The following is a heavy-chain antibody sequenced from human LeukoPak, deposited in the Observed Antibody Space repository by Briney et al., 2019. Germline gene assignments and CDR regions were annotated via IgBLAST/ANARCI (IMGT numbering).Heavy chain of an antibody. V-gene: IGHV3-30-3*01. Sequence: GGSLRLSCAASGFTFSSYAMHWVRQAPGKGLEWVAVISYDGSNKYYADSVKGRFTISRDNSKNTLYLQMNSLRAEDTAVYYCAKAAIAVAVPFDYWGQGTLVTVSS. CDR3: AKAAIAVAVPFDY. CDR2: ISYDGSNK. J-gene: IGHJ4*02. CDR1: GFTFSSYA. D-gene: IGHD6-19*01.